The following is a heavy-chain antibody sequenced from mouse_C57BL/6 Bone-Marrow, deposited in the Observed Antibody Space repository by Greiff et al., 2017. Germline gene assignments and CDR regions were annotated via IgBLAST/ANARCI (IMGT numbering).Heavy chain of an antibody. V-gene: IGHV1-59*01. Sequence: QVQLKQPGAELVRPGTSVKLSCKASGYTFTSYWMHWVKQRPGQGLEWIGVIDPSDSYTNYNQKFKGKATLTVDTSSSTAYMQLSSLTSEDSAVYYCARDYYGSRGYYAMDYWGQGTSVTVSS. J-gene: IGHJ4*01. CDR3: ARDYYGSRGYYAMDY. CDR1: GYTFTSYW. D-gene: IGHD1-1*01. CDR2: IDPSDSYT.